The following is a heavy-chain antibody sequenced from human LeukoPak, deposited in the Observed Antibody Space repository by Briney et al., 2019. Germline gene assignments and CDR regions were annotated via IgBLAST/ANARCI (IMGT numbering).Heavy chain of an antibody. J-gene: IGHJ4*02. CDR1: GFTFRSYG. CDR3: AREDYIAVAGSIDY. CDR2: IWYDGSNK. D-gene: IGHD6-19*01. Sequence: PGRSLRLSCAASGFTFRSYGMHWVRRAPGKGLQWVAVIWYDGSNKYYADSVKGRFTISRDNSKNTLSLQMNSLRAEDTAVYYCAREDYIAVAGSIDYWGQGTLVTVSS. V-gene: IGHV3-33*01.